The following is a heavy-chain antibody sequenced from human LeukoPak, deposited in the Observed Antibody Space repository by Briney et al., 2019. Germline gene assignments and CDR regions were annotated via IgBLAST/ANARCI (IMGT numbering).Heavy chain of an antibody. V-gene: IGHV4-59*01. CDR1: GGSFSGYY. CDR2: IYYSGST. Sequence: SETLSLTCAAYGGSFSGYYWSWIRQPPGKGLEWIGYIYYSGSTNYNPSLKSRVTISVDTSKNQFSLKLSSVTAADTAVYYCASVRVVSGYDAPLDYWGQGTLVTVSS. CDR3: ASVRVVSGYDAPLDY. J-gene: IGHJ4*02. D-gene: IGHD5-12*01.